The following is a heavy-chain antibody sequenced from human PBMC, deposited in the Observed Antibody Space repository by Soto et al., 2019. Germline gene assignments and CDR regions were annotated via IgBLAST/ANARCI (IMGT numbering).Heavy chain of an antibody. Sequence: ASVKVSCKASGYTFTSYDINWVRQATGQGLEWMGWMNPNSGNTGYAQKFQGRVTMTRNTSISTAYMELSSLRSEDTAVYYCARGRTAAPSYYYYMDVWGKETTVTVSS. J-gene: IGHJ6*03. V-gene: IGHV1-8*01. CDR2: MNPNSGNT. D-gene: IGHD6-13*01. CDR3: ARGRTAAPSYYYYMDV. CDR1: GYTFTSYD.